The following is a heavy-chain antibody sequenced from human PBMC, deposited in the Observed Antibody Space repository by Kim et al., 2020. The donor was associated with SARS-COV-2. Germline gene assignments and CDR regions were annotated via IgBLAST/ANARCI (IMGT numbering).Heavy chain of an antibody. V-gene: IGHV4-34*01. CDR1: GGSFSGYY. D-gene: IGHD3-10*01. CDR3: ARGVWFGELYLYYYGMDV. Sequence: SQTLSLTCAVYGGSFSGYYWSWIRQPPGKGLEWIGKINHSGSTNYNPSLKSRVTISVDTSKNQFSLKLSSVTAADTAVYYCARGVWFGELYLYYYGMDVWGQGTTVTVSS. J-gene: IGHJ6*02. CDR2: INHSGST.